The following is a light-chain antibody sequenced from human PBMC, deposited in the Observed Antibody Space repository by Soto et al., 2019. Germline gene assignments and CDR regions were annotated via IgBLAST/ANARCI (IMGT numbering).Light chain of an antibody. Sequence: DIQMTQSPSSVSASVGDRVTITCRASQDLSSWLAWYQQKPGKAPKLLISAASSLQSGVPSRFSGSGSGTDFTRTIRSLQPEDFATYYCQQPISFPITFGQGTRLEIK. V-gene: IGKV1D-12*01. J-gene: IGKJ5*01. CDR3: QQPISFPIT. CDR1: QDLSSW. CDR2: AAS.